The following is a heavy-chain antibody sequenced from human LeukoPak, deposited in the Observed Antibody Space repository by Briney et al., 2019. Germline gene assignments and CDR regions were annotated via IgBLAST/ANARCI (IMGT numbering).Heavy chain of an antibody. CDR1: GGSFSGYY. CDR3: ARGAAGTRFDY. CDR2: INHSGST. V-gene: IGHV4-34*01. J-gene: IGHJ4*02. Sequence: SETLSLTCAVYGGSFSGYYWCWIRQPPGKGLEWIGEINHSGSTNYNPSLKSRVTISVDTSKNQFSLKLSSVTAADTAVYYCARGAAGTRFDYWGQGTLVTVSS. D-gene: IGHD6-13*01.